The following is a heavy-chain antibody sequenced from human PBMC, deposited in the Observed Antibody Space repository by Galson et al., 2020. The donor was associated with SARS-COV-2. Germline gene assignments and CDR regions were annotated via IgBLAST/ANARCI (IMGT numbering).Heavy chain of an antibody. J-gene: IGHJ4*02. CDR1: GFTFDDYA. CDR2: ISWNSGSI. D-gene: IGHD4-17*01. CDR3: AKFEDGDYSPGY. Sequence: SLKISCAASGFTFDDYAMHWVRQAPGKGLEWVSGISWNSGSIGYADSVKGRFTISRDNAKNSLYLQMNSLRAEDTALYYCAKFEDGDYSPGYWGQGTLVTVSS. V-gene: IGHV3-9*01.